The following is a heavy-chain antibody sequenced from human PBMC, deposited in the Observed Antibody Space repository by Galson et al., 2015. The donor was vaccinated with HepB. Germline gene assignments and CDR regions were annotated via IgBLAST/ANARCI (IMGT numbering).Heavy chain of an antibody. V-gene: IGHV3-21*01. D-gene: IGHD3-22*01. CDR2: ISSSGSYI. CDR3: ARASQGAYYDSSGYLY. CDR1: GFTFSSYS. Sequence: SLRLSCAASGFTFSSYSMNWVRQAPGKGLEWVSSISSSGSYIYYADSVKGRFAISRDNAENSLYLQMNSLRAEDTAVYYCARASQGAYYDSSGYLYWGQGTLVTVSS. J-gene: IGHJ4*02.